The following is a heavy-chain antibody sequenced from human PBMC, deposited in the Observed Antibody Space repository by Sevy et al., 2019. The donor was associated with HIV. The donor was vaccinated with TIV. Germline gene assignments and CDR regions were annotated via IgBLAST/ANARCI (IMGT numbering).Heavy chain of an antibody. CDR1: EFTFSNAW. V-gene: IGHV3-15*01. CDR2: IKPITDAGTT. D-gene: IGHD3-16*01. J-gene: IGHJ4*02. CDR3: TAGPVSF. Sequence: GGSLRLSCTASEFTFSNAWMTWVRQTPERGREWVALIKPITDAGTTDYAAPVQGRFTISRDDSKNTVYLQLNSLKTEDTAVYYCTAGPVSFWGQGTLVTVSS.